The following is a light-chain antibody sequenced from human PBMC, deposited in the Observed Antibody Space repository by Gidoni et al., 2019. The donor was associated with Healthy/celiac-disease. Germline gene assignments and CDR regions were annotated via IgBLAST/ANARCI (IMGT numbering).Light chain of an antibody. CDR3: AAWDDSLNGHWV. Sequence: QSVLPQPPSASGTPGQSVTISCSGSSSNIGSNTVNWYKQLPGTAPKLLIYSKNQRPSGVPDRFSGSKSGTSASLAISGLQSADEADYYCAAWDDSLNGHWVFGGGTKLTVL. CDR2: SKN. CDR1: SSNIGSNT. V-gene: IGLV1-44*01. J-gene: IGLJ3*02.